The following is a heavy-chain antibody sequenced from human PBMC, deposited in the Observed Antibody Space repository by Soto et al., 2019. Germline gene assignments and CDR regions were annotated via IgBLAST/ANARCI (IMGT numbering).Heavy chain of an antibody. J-gene: IGHJ4*02. Sequence: QVKLVQSGAEVKKPGASVKVSCKASGYTFTSYAMHWVRQAPGQRLEWMGWINAGNGNTKYSQKFQGRVTITRDTSGSTAYMELSSLRSEDTAVYYCARGPGGPDGPGDYWGQGTLVTVSS. V-gene: IGHV1-3*01. CDR2: INAGNGNT. CDR3: ARGPGGPDGPGDY. D-gene: IGHD2-15*01. CDR1: GYTFTSYA.